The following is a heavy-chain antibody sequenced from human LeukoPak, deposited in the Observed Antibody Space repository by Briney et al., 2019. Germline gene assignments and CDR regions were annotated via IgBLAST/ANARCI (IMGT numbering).Heavy chain of an antibody. D-gene: IGHD1-14*01. CDR1: GFTFSSYA. Sequence: GGTLRLSCAASGFTFSSYAMNWVRQAPGKGLEWVSAISGSGVSTYYADSVKGRFTISRDNSKNTLFLQMNSLRAEDTAVYYCAKPARTDFADYWGQGTLVTVSS. V-gene: IGHV3-23*01. J-gene: IGHJ4*02. CDR3: AKPARTDFADY. CDR2: ISGSGVST.